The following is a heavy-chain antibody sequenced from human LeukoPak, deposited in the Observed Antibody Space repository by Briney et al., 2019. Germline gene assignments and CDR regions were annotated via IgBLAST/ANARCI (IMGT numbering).Heavy chain of an antibody. CDR1: GGSFSGYY. Sequence: PSETLSLTCAVYGGSFSGYYWSWIRQPPGKGLEWIGEINHSGSTNYNPSLKSRVTISVDTSKNQFSLKLSSVTAADTAVYYCARLRYYYDSSPFDYWGQGTLVTVSP. V-gene: IGHV4-34*01. CDR3: ARLRYYYDSSPFDY. D-gene: IGHD3-22*01. CDR2: INHSGST. J-gene: IGHJ4*02.